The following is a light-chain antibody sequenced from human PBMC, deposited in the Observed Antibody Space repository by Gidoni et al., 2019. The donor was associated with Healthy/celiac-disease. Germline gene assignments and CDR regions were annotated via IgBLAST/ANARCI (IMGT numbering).Light chain of an antibody. Sequence: EIVLTKSPGTLSLSPGERATLSCRASQSVSSSYLAWYQQKPGQAPRLLIYGASSRATGLPDRFSGSGSGTDFTLTISRLEPEDFAVYYCQQYGSSPKTFGQGTKVEIK. V-gene: IGKV3-20*01. CDR1: QSVSSSY. J-gene: IGKJ1*01. CDR3: QQYGSSPKT. CDR2: GAS.